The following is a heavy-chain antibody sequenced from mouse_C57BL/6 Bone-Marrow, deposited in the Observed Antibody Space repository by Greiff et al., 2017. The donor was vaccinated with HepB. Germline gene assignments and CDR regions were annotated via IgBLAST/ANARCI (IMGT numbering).Heavy chain of an antibody. CDR3: ARAGTTVGAMDY. D-gene: IGHD1-1*01. J-gene: IGHJ4*01. Sequence: QVQLQQSGTELVKPGASVKLSCKASGYTFTSYWMHWVKQRPGQGLEWIGNINPSNGGTNYNEKFKSKATLTVDKSSSTAYMQLSSLTSEDSAVYYCARAGTTVGAMDYWGQGTSVTVSS. V-gene: IGHV1-53*01. CDR2: INPSNGGT. CDR1: GYTFTSYW.